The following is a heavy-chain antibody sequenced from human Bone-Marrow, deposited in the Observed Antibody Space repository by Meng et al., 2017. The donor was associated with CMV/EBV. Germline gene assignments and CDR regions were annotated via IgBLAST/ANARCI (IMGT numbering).Heavy chain of an antibody. CDR1: GGSISSSSYY. CDR2: IYYSGTT. D-gene: IGHD6-6*01. CDR3: ARRPSSSVGMDV. V-gene: IGHV4-39*07. Sequence: SETLSLTCSVSGGSISSSSYYWGWIRQPPGKGLEWIGSIYYSGTTYYNPSLKSRVTISVDTSKNQFSLKLSSVTAADTAVYYCARRPSSSVGMDVWGQGTTVTVSS. J-gene: IGHJ6*02.